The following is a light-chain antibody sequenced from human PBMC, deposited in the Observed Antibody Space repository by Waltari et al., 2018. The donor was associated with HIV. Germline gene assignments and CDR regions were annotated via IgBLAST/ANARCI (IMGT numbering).Light chain of an antibody. Sequence: QSVLTQPPSVSGAPGQRVTIPCTGSSSTIGAGYDVHWYQQLPRTAPKLLIYDHSNRPSGVPDRFSGSKAGTSASLAITGLPAEDAAAYCCQSSDSSLRGSVVFGGGTKLTVL. CDR1: SSTIGAGYD. J-gene: IGLJ3*02. V-gene: IGLV1-40*01. CDR2: DHS. CDR3: QSSDSSLRGSVV.